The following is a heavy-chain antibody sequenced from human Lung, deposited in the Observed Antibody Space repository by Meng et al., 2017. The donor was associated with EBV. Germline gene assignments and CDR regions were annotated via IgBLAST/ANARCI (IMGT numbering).Heavy chain of an antibody. CDR2: IYSGGST. V-gene: IGHV3-53*01. J-gene: IGHJ3*01. CDR1: GFSVSNYY. D-gene: IGHD3/OR15-3a*01. CDR3: ATWTSRAGAFDL. Sequence: VRLGESGGGFIPPGGSLRLSCAASGFSVSNYYLAWVRQAPGKGLEWVSFIYSGGSTFYADSVKGRFTISEDNSRNTLYLQMNSLSADDTAVYYCATWTSRAGAFDLWGQGTMVTVSS.